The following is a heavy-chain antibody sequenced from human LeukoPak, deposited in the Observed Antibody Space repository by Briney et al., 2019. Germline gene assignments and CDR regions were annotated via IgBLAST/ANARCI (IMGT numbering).Heavy chain of an antibody. D-gene: IGHD3-3*01. J-gene: IGHJ4*02. Sequence: PGRSLRLSCAASGFTFSSYAMHWVRQAPGKGLEWVAVISYDGSNKYYADSVKGRFTISRDNSKNTLYLQMNSLRAEDTAVYYCARDRTYYDFWGGPEGWEFDYWGQGTLVTVSS. CDR3: ARDRTYYDFWGGPEGWEFDY. CDR1: GFTFSSYA. V-gene: IGHV3-30-3*01. CDR2: ISYDGSNK.